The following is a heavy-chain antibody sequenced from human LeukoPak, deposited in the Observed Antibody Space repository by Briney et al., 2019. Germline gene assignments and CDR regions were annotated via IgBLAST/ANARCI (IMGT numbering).Heavy chain of an antibody. J-gene: IGHJ4*02. Sequence: GGSLRLSCAASGFTFSSYAMHWVRQAPGKGLEWVSRINSDGSSTSYTDSVKGRFTISRDNAKNTLYLQMNSLRAEDTAVYYCARAVLPGPYFDYWGQGTLVTVSS. V-gene: IGHV3-74*01. CDR1: GFTFSSYA. CDR2: INSDGSST. CDR3: ARAVLPGPYFDY.